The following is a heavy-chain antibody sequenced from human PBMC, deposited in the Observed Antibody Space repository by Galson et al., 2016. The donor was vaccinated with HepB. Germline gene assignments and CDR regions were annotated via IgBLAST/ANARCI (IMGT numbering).Heavy chain of an antibody. Sequence: SVKVSCKASGYPFTSFGISWVRQAPGQGLEWMGWINVFNGHTNYAQKLQGRVTMTTDTSTSTSYMELRSLRSDDTAVCYCARSLVPPFGMDVWGKGTTVTVSS. CDR3: ARSLVPPFGMDV. CDR2: INVFNGHT. D-gene: IGHD2-8*02. V-gene: IGHV1-18*01. CDR1: GYPFTSFG. J-gene: IGHJ6*04.